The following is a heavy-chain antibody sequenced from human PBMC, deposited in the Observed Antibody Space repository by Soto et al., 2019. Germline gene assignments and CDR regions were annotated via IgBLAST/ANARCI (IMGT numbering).Heavy chain of an antibody. CDR1: GFTFSSYG. D-gene: IGHD2-2*01. Sequence: GGSLRLSCAASGFTFSSYGMHWVRQAPGKGLEWVAVIWYDGSNKYYADSVKGRFTISRDNSKNTLYLQMNSLRAEDTAVYYCAREGIVVVPAANQYYFDYWGQGTLVTVSS. V-gene: IGHV3-33*01. J-gene: IGHJ4*02. CDR2: IWYDGSNK. CDR3: AREGIVVVPAANQYYFDY.